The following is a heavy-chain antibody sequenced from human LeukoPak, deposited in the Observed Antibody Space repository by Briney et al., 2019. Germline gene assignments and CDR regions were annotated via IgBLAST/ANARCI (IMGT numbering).Heavy chain of an antibody. CDR1: GSTFSSYG. J-gene: IGHJ4*02. Sequence: PGGSLRLSCAASGSTFSSYGMHWVRQAPGKGLEWVAVISYDGSNKYYADSVKGRFTISRDNSKNTLYLQMNSRRAEDTAVYYCAKEGYGDYILDYWGQGTLVTVSS. V-gene: IGHV3-30*18. D-gene: IGHD4-17*01. CDR2: ISYDGSNK. CDR3: AKEGYGDYILDY.